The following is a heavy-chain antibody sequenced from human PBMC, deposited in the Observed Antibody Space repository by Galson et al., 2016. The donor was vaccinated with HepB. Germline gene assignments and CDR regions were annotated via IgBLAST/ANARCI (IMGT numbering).Heavy chain of an antibody. D-gene: IGHD3-22*01. CDR3: AKNRHVVVVVAGMDV. CDR1: GFTFSSHA. Sequence: SLRLSCAASGFTFSSHAMSWVRQAPGKGLEWVSAITGSGGSAYYADSVKGRFTFSRDNSKNTLYLQMNSLRAEDTAKYYCAKNRHVVVVVAGMDVWGKGTTVTASS. V-gene: IGHV3-23*01. J-gene: IGHJ6*04. CDR2: ITGSGGSA.